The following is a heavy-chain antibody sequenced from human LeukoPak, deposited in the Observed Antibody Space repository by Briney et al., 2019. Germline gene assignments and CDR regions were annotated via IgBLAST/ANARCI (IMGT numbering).Heavy chain of an antibody. Sequence: SETLSLTCTVSGYSISSGYYWGWIRQPPGKGLEWIGTIFHSGSTYSNPSLKSRVTISVDTSKNQFSLKLSSVTAADTAVYYCARAGVVAARGFDYWGQGTLVTVSS. V-gene: IGHV4-38-2*02. CDR1: GYSISSGYY. CDR3: ARAGVVAARGFDY. J-gene: IGHJ4*02. D-gene: IGHD2-15*01. CDR2: IFHSGST.